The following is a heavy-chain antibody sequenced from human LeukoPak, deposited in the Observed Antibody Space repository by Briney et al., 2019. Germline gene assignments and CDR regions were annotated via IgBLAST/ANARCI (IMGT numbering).Heavy chain of an antibody. Sequence: GGSLRLSCAASGFTFSSYAMHWVRQAPGKGLEWVAVISYDGSNKCYADSVKGRFTISRDNSKNTLYLQMNSLRAEDTAVYYCAREWGPDTKYFDYWGQGTLVTVSS. CDR1: GFTFSSYA. CDR3: AREWGPDTKYFDY. D-gene: IGHD5-18*01. V-gene: IGHV3-30-3*01. CDR2: ISYDGSNK. J-gene: IGHJ4*02.